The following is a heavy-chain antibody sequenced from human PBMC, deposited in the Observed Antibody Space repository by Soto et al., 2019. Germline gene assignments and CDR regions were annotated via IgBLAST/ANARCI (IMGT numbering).Heavy chain of an antibody. CDR3: ATLAAQAELVKYGIDL. CDR1: GYPFTSYD. J-gene: IGHJ5*02. D-gene: IGHD3-10*01. CDR2: MNPNSGNT. Sequence: DSLQVSCTASGYPFTSYDINWVRHATGQGLAWMGWMNPNSGNTGYAQKFQGRVTMTRNTSISTAYMELGSLRSEDTAVYYCATLAAQAELVKYGIDLWGQGYPVTV. V-gene: IGHV1-8*01.